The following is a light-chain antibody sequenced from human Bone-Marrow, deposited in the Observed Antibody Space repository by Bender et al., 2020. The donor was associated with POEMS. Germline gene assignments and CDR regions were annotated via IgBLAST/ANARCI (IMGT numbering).Light chain of an antibody. V-gene: IGLV2-11*01. J-gene: IGLJ2*01. Sequence: QSALTQPRSVSGSPGQSVTISCTGASSDVGDYNYVSWYQQHPGTAPKLIIYDVSQRSGVPDRFSGSKSGNTASLTISGLQAEDEADYYCSSYTTSTTLVFGGGTKLTVL. CDR2: DVS. CDR1: SSDVGDYNY. CDR3: SSYTTSTTLV.